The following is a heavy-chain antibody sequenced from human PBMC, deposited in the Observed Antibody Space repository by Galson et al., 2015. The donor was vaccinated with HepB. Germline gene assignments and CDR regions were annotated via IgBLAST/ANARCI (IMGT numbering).Heavy chain of an antibody. CDR2: IYPGDSDT. CDR3: ARGGSGYYPWFDP. Sequence: QSGAEVKKPGESLKISCKASGYSFSTYWVGWVRQMPGKGLEWMGIIYPGDSDTRYSPSFQGQVTISADKSINTAYLQWSSLKASDTAMYYCARGGSGYYPWFDPWGQGTLVTVSS. V-gene: IGHV5-51*01. D-gene: IGHD3-3*01. J-gene: IGHJ5*02. CDR1: GYSFSTYW.